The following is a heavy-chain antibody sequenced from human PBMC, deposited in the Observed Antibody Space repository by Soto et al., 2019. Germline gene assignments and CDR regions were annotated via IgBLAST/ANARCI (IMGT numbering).Heavy chain of an antibody. CDR1: GFTFSSYG. J-gene: IGHJ4*02. V-gene: IGHV3-33*01. Sequence: HPGGSLRLSCAASGFTFSSYGMHWVRQAPGKGLEWVAVIWYDGSNKYYADSVKGRFTISRDNSKNTLYLQMNSLRAEDTAVYYCARDRIPAAIQAFDYWGQGTLVTVSS. CDR2: IWYDGSNK. CDR3: ARDRIPAAIQAFDY. D-gene: IGHD2-2*02.